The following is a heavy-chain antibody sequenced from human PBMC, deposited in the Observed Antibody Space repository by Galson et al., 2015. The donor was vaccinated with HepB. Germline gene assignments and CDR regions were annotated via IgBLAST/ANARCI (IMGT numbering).Heavy chain of an antibody. Sequence: SLRLSCAASGFTFSSHWMSWVRQAPGKGLEWVANINQDGSERFHVDSMKGRFTISRDNAKNSLYLQMNSLRAEDTAVYYCARDGDGDTYFDYWGQGTLVTVSS. CDR3: ARDGDGDTYFDY. CDR1: GFTFSSHW. V-gene: IGHV3-7*03. J-gene: IGHJ4*02. CDR2: INQDGSER. D-gene: IGHD7-27*01.